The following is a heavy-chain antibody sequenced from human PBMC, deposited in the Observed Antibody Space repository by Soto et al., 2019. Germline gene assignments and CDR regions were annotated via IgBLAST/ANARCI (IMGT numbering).Heavy chain of an antibody. J-gene: IGHJ5*02. V-gene: IGHV3-48*02. CDR1: GFTFSSYS. Sequence: EVQLVESGGGLVQPGGSLILSCAASGFTFSSYSMNWVRQAPGKGLERGSYISSSSSTIYYADSVKGRFTISRDNAKNSLYLQTNSLRDEDRAVYYCARESAALNWFDPWGERNLVTVSS. CDR2: ISSSSSTI. D-gene: IGHD2-2*01. CDR3: ARESAALNWFDP.